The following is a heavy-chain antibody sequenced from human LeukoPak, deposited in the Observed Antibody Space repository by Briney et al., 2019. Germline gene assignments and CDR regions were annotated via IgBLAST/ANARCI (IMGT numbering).Heavy chain of an antibody. D-gene: IGHD3-22*01. CDR2: INPNSGGT. V-gene: IGHV1-2*02. Sequence: ASVKVSCKASGYTFTGYYMHWVRQAPGQELEWMGWINPNSGGTNYAQKFQGRVTMTRDTSISTAYMELSRLRSDDTAVYYCARNFYFDSSGYYHYWGQGTLVTVSS. J-gene: IGHJ4*02. CDR3: ARNFYFDSSGYYHY. CDR1: GYTFTGYY.